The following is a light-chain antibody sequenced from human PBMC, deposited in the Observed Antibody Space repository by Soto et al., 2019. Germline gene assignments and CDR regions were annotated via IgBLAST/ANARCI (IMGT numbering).Light chain of an antibody. J-gene: IGLJ1*01. CDR2: EVS. Sequence: QSVLTQPASVSGSPLQSITISCTGTSSHVGTYNLVSWYQQYSGKAPKLMIYEVSKRPSGVSNRFSGSKSGNTASLTISGLQAEDEADYYCCSYAGTNTYVLGTGTKVTVL. CDR3: CSYAGTNTYV. CDR1: SSHVGTYNL. V-gene: IGLV2-23*02.